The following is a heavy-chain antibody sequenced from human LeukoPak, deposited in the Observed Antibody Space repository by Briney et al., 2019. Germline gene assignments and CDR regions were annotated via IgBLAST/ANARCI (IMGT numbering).Heavy chain of an antibody. CDR3: AKGPPDV. J-gene: IGHJ6*02. CDR1: GFTFSSYG. V-gene: IGHV3-30*18. Sequence: PGRSLRLSCAASGFTFSSYGMHWVRQAPGKGLEWVAVISYDGSNKYYADSVKGRFTISRDNSKNTLYLQMNSLRAEDTAVYYCAKGPPDVWGQGTTATVSS. CDR2: ISYDGSNK.